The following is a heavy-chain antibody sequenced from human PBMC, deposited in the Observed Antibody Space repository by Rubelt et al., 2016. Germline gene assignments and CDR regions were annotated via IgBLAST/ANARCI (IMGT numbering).Heavy chain of an antibody. CDR3: ASLSAVAGTWVDI. CDR2: IYYDGSYK. V-gene: IGHV3-30*06. Sequence: QVKLVESGGGVVQPGRSLRLSCAASGDRFRGYGMYWVRQAPGKGLEWVAVIYYDGSYKYYEDSVKGGFTISRDNLKRTLYLQMNSLSVDDTAVYFCASLSAVAGTWVDIWGQGTQVSVSA. J-gene: IGHJ4*02. CDR1: GDRFRGYG. D-gene: IGHD6-19*01.